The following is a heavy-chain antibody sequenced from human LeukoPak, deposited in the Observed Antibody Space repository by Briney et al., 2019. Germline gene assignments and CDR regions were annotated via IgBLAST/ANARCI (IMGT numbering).Heavy chain of an antibody. V-gene: IGHV3-21*01. CDR3: RAIFGVVINNWFGP. J-gene: IGHJ5*02. CDR1: GFTFSSYS. D-gene: IGHD3-3*01. Sequence: GGSLRLSCAASGFTFSSYSMNWVRQAPGKGLEWVSSISSSSSYIYYADSLKGRFTISRDNAKNSLYLQMNSLRAEDTAVYYCRAIFGVVINNWFGPWGQGTLVTVSS. CDR2: ISSSSSYI.